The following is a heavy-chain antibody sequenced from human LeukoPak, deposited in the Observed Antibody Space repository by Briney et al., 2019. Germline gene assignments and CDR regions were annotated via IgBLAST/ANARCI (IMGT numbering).Heavy chain of an antibody. J-gene: IGHJ4*02. V-gene: IGHV3-21*05. CDR1: GFTFSSYE. D-gene: IGHD3-22*01. CDR2: ISSSSSYI. Sequence: PGGSLRLSCAASGFTFSSYEMNWVRQAPGKGLEWVSYISSSSSYIYYADSVKGRFTISRDNAKNSLYLQMNSLRAEDTAVYYCARARRLTYYYDSSGYYWADYWGQGTLVTVSS. CDR3: ARARRLTYYYDSSGYYWADY.